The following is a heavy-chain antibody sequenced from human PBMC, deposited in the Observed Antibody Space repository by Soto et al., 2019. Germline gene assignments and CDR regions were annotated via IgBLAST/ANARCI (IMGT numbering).Heavy chain of an antibody. J-gene: IGHJ3*02. V-gene: IGHV1-18*01. Sequence: GASVKVSCKASGYRFTDYGISWVRQAPGQGFEWMGWVSSYNGYTAYAQNLQGRISMTTDTSTSTVYVELRSLRSDDTAVYYCARDWYCTGGACSDVFENWGQGTMVTVSS. CDR2: VSSYNGYT. D-gene: IGHD2-8*02. CDR1: GYRFTDYG. CDR3: ARDWYCTGGACSDVFEN.